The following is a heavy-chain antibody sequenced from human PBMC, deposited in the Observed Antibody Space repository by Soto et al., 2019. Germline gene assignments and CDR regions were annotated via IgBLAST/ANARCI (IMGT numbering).Heavy chain of an antibody. D-gene: IGHD6-13*01. CDR2: IWYDGSNK. V-gene: IGHV3-33*01. CDR1: GFTFSSYG. J-gene: IGHJ3*02. CDR3: ARERNSSSPRDAFDI. Sequence: QVQLVESGGGVVQPGRSLRLSCAASGFTFSSYGMHWVRQAPGKGLEWVAVIWYDGSNKYYADSVKGRFTISRDNSKNALYLQMNSLRAEDTAVYYCARERNSSSPRDAFDIWGQGTMVTVSS.